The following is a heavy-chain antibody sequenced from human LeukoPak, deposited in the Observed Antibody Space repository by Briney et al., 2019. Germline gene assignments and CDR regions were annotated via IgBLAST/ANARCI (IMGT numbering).Heavy chain of an antibody. CDR3: ARGGVIGYFED. CDR1: GDSISSGSYY. CDR2: VYTATGGT. D-gene: IGHD2/OR15-2a*01. V-gene: IGHV4-61*02. J-gene: IGHJ4*02. Sequence: SQTLSLTCTVSGDSISSGSYYWSWIRQPAGQGLEWIGRVYTATGGTNYIPSLKSRVTISLDTSKNQVSLKLTSVTAADTAVYYCARGGVIGYFEDWGQGTLVTVSS.